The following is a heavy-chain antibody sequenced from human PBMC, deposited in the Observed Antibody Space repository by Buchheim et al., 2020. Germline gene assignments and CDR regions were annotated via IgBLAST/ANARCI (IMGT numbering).Heavy chain of an antibody. V-gene: IGHV3-21*01. Sequence: EVQLVESGGGLVKPGGSLRLSCAASGFTFSSYSMNWVRQAPGKGLEWVSSISSSSSYIYYADSVKGRFTISRDNAKNTRYLQMNSLRAEDTAVYYCARDSVGATWGAYFDYWGQGTL. CDR1: GFTFSSYS. CDR3: ARDSVGATWGAYFDY. J-gene: IGHJ4*02. CDR2: ISSSSSYI. D-gene: IGHD1-26*01.